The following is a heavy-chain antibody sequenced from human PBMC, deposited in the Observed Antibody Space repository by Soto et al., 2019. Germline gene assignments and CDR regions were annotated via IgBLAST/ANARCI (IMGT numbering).Heavy chain of an antibody. CDR1: GFSLSTSGVG. Sequence: SGPTLVNPTQTLTLTCTFSGFSLSTSGVGVGWIRQPPGKALEWLALIYWDDDKRYSPSLKSRLTITKDTSKNQVVLTMTNMDPVDTATYYCAHRQSVLVYGKLGAFDYWGQGTLVTVSS. CDR3: AHRQSVLVYGKLGAFDY. D-gene: IGHD1-26*01. J-gene: IGHJ4*02. V-gene: IGHV2-5*02. CDR2: IYWDDDK.